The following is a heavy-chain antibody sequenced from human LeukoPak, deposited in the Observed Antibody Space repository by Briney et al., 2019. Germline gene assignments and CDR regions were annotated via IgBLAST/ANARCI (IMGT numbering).Heavy chain of an antibody. CDR3: ARGGILAATGSDFDY. Sequence: PSETLSLTCAVSGGSISSGGYSWSWIRQPPGKGLEWIGYIYHSGSTYYNPSLKSRVTISVDTSKNQFSLKLSSVTAADTAVYYCARGGILAATGSDFDYWGQGTLVTVSS. CDR1: GGSISSGGYS. V-gene: IGHV4-30-2*01. D-gene: IGHD1-26*01. CDR2: IYHSGST. J-gene: IGHJ4*02.